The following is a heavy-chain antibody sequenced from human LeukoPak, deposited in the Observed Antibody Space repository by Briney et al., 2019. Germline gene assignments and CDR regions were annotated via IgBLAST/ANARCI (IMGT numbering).Heavy chain of an antibody. J-gene: IGHJ3*02. CDR1: GFTFSSYS. D-gene: IGHD3-22*01. CDR2: ISWNSGSI. Sequence: PGGSLRLSCAASGFTFSSYSMNWVRQAPGKGLEWVSGISWNSGSIGYADSVKGRFTISRDNAKNSLYLQMNSLRAEDMALYYCAKGADYYDSSGYYAAFDIWGQGTMVTVSS. V-gene: IGHV3-9*03. CDR3: AKGADYYDSSGYYAAFDI.